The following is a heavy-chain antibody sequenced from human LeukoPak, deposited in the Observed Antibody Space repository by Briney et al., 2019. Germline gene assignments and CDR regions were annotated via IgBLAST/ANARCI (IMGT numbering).Heavy chain of an antibody. Sequence: GGSLRLSCAASGFTYSSYSMNWVRQAPGKGLEWVSAISGSGGSTYYADSVKGRFTISRDNSKNTLYLQMNSLRAEDTAVYYCAKLGIAAAGTVYFDYWGQGTLVTVSS. CDR1: GFTYSSYS. J-gene: IGHJ4*02. CDR3: AKLGIAAAGTVYFDY. CDR2: ISGSGGST. D-gene: IGHD6-13*01. V-gene: IGHV3-23*01.